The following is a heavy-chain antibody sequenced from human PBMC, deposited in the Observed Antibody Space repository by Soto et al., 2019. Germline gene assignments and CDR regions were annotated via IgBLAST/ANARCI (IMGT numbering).Heavy chain of an antibody. CDR3: ARDGNTFDI. D-gene: IGHD1-1*01. Sequence: GESLKISCAASGFTFSSYSMNWVRQAPGRGPEWVSYISSSSGTIYYRDSVKGRFTISRDNAKNSLYLQMNSLRDEDTAVYYCARDGNTFDIWGRGTMVTVSS. V-gene: IGHV3-48*02. CDR2: ISSSSGTI. CDR1: GFTFSSYS. J-gene: IGHJ3*02.